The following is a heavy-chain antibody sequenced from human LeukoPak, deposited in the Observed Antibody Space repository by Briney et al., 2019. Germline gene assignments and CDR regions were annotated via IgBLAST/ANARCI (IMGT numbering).Heavy chain of an antibody. V-gene: IGHV4-34*01. D-gene: IGHD4-11*01. J-gene: IGHJ6*03. Sequence: SETLSLTCAVYGASFSGYYWSWIRQPPGKGLEWIGEINHSGISNYNPSLKSRVTISVDTSKNEFSLKVSSVTAADTAVYYCARRDYSNYANYYYYYMDVWGKGTTVTVSS. CDR2: INHSGIS. CDR3: ARRDYSNYANYYYYYMDV. CDR1: GASFSGYY.